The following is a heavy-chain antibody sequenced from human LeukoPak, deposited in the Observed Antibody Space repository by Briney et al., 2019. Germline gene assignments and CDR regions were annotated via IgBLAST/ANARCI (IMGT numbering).Heavy chain of an antibody. J-gene: IGHJ4*02. CDR3: AKDKGSVVTATLGLDY. V-gene: IGHV3-30*18. CDR1: GFTFSSYG. Sequence: GRSLRLSCAASGFTFSSYGMHWVRQAPGKGLEWGAVISYDGSNKYYADSVKGRFTISRDNSKNTLYLQMNSLRAEDTAVYYCAKDKGSVVTATLGLDYWGQGTLVTVSS. CDR2: ISYDGSNK. D-gene: IGHD2-21*02.